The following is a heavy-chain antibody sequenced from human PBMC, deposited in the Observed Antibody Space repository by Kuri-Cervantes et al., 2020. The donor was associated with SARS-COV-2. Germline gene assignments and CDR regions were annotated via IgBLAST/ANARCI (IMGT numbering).Heavy chain of an antibody. CDR2: ISSSSSYI. Sequence: GESLKISCAASGFIFSSYWMSWVRQAPGKGLEWVSSISSSSSYIYYADSVKGRFTISRDNAKNSLYLQMNSLRAEDTAVYYCARGGMVVGSSGWYGEDYYYYMDVWGKGTTVTVSS. CDR1: GFIFSSYW. CDR3: ARGGMVVGSSGWYGEDYYYYMDV. V-gene: IGHV3-21*01. D-gene: IGHD6-19*01. J-gene: IGHJ6*03.